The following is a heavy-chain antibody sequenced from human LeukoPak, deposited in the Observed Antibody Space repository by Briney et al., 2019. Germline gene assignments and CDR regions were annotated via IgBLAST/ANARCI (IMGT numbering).Heavy chain of an antibody. Sequence: PGRSLRLSCAASGFTFSSYAMHWVRQAPGKGLEWVAVISYDGSNKYYADSVKGRFTISRDNSKNTLYLQMNSLRAEDTAVYYCAREPRSGGPLDAFDIWGQGTMVTVSS. CDR2: ISYDGSNK. CDR3: AREPRSGGPLDAFDI. CDR1: GFTFSSYA. V-gene: IGHV3-30*04. D-gene: IGHD1-26*01. J-gene: IGHJ3*02.